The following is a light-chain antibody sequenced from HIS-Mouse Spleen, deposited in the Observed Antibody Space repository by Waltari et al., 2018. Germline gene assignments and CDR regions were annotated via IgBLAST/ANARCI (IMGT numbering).Light chain of an antibody. CDR3: CSYAGSSTSVV. CDR1: SSDVGSYTL. Sequence: QSALTQPASVSGSPGQSITISCTGTSSDVGSYTLVSWYQQQAGKAPKLMIYEGSKRPSGVSNRFSGSKSGNTASLTISGLQAEDEADYYCCSYAGSSTSVVFGGGTKLTVL. V-gene: IGLV2-23*01. CDR2: EGS. J-gene: IGLJ2*01.